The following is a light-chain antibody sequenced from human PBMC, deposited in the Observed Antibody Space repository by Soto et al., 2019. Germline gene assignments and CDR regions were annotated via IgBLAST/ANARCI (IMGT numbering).Light chain of an antibody. V-gene: IGKV3-20*01. CDR2: GAS. CDR3: QQYGNSPIT. J-gene: IGKJ5*01. CDR1: QSVSSNS. Sequence: ETVLTQSPGTLSLSPGERATLSCRASQSVSSNSLAWYQQKPGQAPRLLIYGASNRATGIPDRFSGSGSGTDFTLTITRLEPEDFAVYDCQQYGNSPITFGQGTRLEIK.